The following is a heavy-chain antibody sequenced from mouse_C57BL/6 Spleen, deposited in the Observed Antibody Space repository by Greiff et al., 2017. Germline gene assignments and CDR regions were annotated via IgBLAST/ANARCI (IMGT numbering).Heavy chain of an antibody. J-gene: IGHJ3*01. D-gene: IGHD1-1*01. CDR3: ANPYYYGKGFAY. CDR1: GYAFSSSW. V-gene: IGHV1-82*01. Sequence: LVESGPELVKPGASVKISCKASGYAFSSSWMNWVKQRPGKGLEWIGRIYPGDGDTNYNGKFKGKATLTADKSSSTAYMQLSSLTSEDSAVYFCANPYYYGKGFAYWGQGTLVTVSA. CDR2: IYPGDGDT.